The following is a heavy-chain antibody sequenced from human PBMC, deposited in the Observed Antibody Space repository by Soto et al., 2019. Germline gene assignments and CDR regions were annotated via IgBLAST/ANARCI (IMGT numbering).Heavy chain of an antibody. D-gene: IGHD1-26*01. CDR3: ARDIVGDGYNSDY. Sequence: QVQLVESGGGVVQPGRSLGLSWAASGFPFSSYAMTWFGQAPGKGREWVAVISYDGSNKYYADSVKGRFTISRDNSKNTLYLQMNSLRAEDTAVYYCARDIVGDGYNSDYWGQGTLVTVSS. J-gene: IGHJ4*02. V-gene: IGHV3-30-3*01. CDR2: ISYDGSNK. CDR1: GFPFSSYA.